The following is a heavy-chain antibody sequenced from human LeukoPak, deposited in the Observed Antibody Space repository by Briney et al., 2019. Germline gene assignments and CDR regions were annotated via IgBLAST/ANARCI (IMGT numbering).Heavy chain of an antibody. J-gene: IGHJ6*02. Sequence: GGSLRLSCAASGFTFSSYAMHWVRQAPGKGLEWVAVISYDGSNKYYADSVKGRFTISRDNSKNTLYLQMNSLRADDTAVYYCAKSSLAHQGYYYGMDVWGQGTTVTVSS. V-gene: IGHV3-30-3*02. CDR2: ISYDGSNK. CDR3: AKSSLAHQGYYYGMDV. CDR1: GFTFSSYA.